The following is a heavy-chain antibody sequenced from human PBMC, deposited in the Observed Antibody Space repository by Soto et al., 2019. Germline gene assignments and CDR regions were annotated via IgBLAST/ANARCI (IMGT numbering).Heavy chain of an antibody. V-gene: IGHV3-30*04. J-gene: IGHJ4*02. CDR3: AWAYSSGGSRRCDY. CDR2: TSYDEKNK. CDR1: GFTFNNYA. Sequence: GGSLRLSCAASGFTFNNYAMHWVRQAPGKGLEWVAVTSYDEKNKHYTDSVKGRFTISRDNSKNTLYLQMNNLRTEDTAVYYCAWAYSSGGSRRCDYWGKGTLVTVSS. D-gene: IGHD6-19*01.